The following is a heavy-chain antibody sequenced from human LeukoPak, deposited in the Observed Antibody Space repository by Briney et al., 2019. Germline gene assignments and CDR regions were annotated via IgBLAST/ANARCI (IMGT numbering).Heavy chain of an antibody. D-gene: IGHD5-24*01. CDR1: GGSINNYH. CDR2: IYYTGSA. Sequence: TSETLSLTCTVSGGSINNYHWSWIRQPPGKGLEWIGYIYYTGSARYNPSLKSRVTILLDTSKNQFSLRLSSMTAADTAVYYCARGPDDFDYWGPGSLVTVSS. V-gene: IGHV4-59*01. J-gene: IGHJ4*02. CDR3: ARGPDDFDY.